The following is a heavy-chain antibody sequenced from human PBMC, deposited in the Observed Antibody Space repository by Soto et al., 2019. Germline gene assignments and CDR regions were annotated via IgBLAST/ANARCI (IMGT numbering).Heavy chain of an antibody. CDR3: AKPVGVTYYFDY. D-gene: IGHD2-21*02. CDR1: GFTFSSYG. V-gene: IGHV3-30*18. J-gene: IGHJ4*02. Sequence: QVQLVESGGGVVQPGRSLRLSCAASGFTFSSYGMHWVRQAPGKGLEWVAVISYDGSNKYYADSVKGRFTISRDNSKNTLYLQMNSLRAEDTAVYYCAKPVGVTYYFDYWGQGTLFTVSS. CDR2: ISYDGSNK.